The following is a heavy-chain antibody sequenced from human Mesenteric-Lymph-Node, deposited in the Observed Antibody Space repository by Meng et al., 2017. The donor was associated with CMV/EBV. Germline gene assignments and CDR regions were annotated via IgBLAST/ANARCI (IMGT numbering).Heavy chain of an antibody. D-gene: IGHD3-10*01. CDR3: ARDGRGYFGAGSFSWFDS. V-gene: IGHV4-4*02. Sequence: SITRRNWWSWVRQTPGRGLEWIAEIYHRGITNYNPSLKGRVTISVDISKNQFSLRLTSVTAADTAVYYCARDGRGYFGAGSFSWFDSWGQGTLVTVSS. J-gene: IGHJ5*01. CDR1: SITRRNW. CDR2: IYHRGIT.